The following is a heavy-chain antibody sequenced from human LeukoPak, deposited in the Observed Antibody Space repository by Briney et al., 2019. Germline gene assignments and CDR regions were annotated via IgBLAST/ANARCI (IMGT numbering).Heavy chain of an antibody. CDR3: ARATEDYGSGSYLYYFDY. CDR2: IYYSGST. V-gene: IGHV4-59*11. J-gene: IGHJ4*02. CDR1: GGSISSHY. Sequence: SETLSLTCTVPGGSISSHYWSWIRQPPGKGLEWIGYIYYSGSTNYNPSLKSRVTISVDTSKNQFSLKLSSVTAADTAVYYCARATEDYGSGSYLYYFDYWGQGTLVTVSS. D-gene: IGHD3-10*01.